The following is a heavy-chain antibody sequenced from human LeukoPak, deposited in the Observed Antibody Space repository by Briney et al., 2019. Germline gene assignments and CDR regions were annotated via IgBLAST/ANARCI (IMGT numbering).Heavy chain of an antibody. Sequence: NPGGSLRLSCAASGFTFSDYYLSWIRQAPGKGLEWVSYISTSSSSMYYADSVKGRFTISRDNSKNTLYLQMNSLRAEDTAVYYCATHGEDSSGYNPNDYYYYGMDVWGQGTTVTVSS. CDR3: ATHGEDSSGYNPNDYYYYGMDV. V-gene: IGHV3-11*04. D-gene: IGHD3-22*01. CDR2: ISTSSSSM. CDR1: GFTFSDYY. J-gene: IGHJ6*02.